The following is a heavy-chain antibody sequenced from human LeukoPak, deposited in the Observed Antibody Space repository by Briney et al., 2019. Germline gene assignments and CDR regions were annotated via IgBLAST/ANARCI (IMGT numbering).Heavy chain of an antibody. D-gene: IGHD6-13*01. CDR3: ARTLYSSSWYAWYFDL. CDR2: ISGSGGST. J-gene: IGHJ2*01. V-gene: IGHV3-23*01. CDR1: GFTFSSYA. Sequence: GGSLRLSCAASGFTFSSYAMSWVRQAPGKGLEWVSAISGSGGSTYYADSVKGRFTISRDNSKNTQYLQMNSLRAEDTAVYYCARTLYSSSWYAWYFDLWGRGTLVTVSS.